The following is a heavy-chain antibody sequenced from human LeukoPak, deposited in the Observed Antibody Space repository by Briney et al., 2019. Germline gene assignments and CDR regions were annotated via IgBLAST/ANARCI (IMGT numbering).Heavy chain of an antibody. CDR3: ARDTDPYYDILTGYSVGWFDP. CDR2: VYYTGIT. Sequence: PSETMSLTCSVSGGSISTYYWSWIRQPPGKGLEWVGNVYYTGITNYNPSLKSRVTTSVDTSKNQYSLKLSSVTAADTAVYYCARDTDPYYDILTGYSVGWFDPWGQGTLVTVSS. J-gene: IGHJ5*02. V-gene: IGHV4-59*12. D-gene: IGHD3-9*01. CDR1: GGSISTYY.